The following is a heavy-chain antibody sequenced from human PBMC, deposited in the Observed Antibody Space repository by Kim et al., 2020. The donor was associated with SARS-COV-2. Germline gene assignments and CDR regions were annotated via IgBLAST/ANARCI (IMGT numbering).Heavy chain of an antibody. J-gene: IGHJ3*02. Sequence: YSPSFQGQVTISADKSISTAYLQWSSLKASDTAMYYCARRFHGGLDAFDIWGQGTMVTVSS. V-gene: IGHV5-51*01. D-gene: IGHD3-10*01. CDR3: ARRFHGGLDAFDI.